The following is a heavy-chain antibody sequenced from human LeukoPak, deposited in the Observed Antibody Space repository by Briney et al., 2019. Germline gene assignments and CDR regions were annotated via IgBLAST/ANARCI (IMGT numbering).Heavy chain of an antibody. CDR3: ARSRTRDVFDI. CDR2: ISSSSSTI. V-gene: IGHV3-11*01. CDR1: GFTFSDYY. J-gene: IGHJ3*02. Sequence: GGSLRLSCAASGFTFSDYYMIWIRQAPGKGLEWVSYISSSSSTIYYADSVKGRFTISRDNAKNSLYLQMSSLRAEGTAVYYCARSRTRDVFDIWGQGTMVTVSS.